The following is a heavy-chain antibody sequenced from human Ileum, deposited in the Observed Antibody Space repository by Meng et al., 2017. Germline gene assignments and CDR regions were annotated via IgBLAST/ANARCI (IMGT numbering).Heavy chain of an antibody. V-gene: IGHV4-4*02. D-gene: IGHD2-15*01. J-gene: IGHJ4*02. CDR1: GGSISSSFY. Sequence: QGSLQESGPGLVEPSGTRSLTCTGSGGSISSSFYWSWVRQSPGKGLEWIGQIYLAGSPNYNPSLESRVTISVDKSKNQFSLRLTSVTAADTAIFYCVRHGGKYFDSWGQGTLVTVSS. CDR2: IYLAGSP. CDR3: VRHGGKYFDS.